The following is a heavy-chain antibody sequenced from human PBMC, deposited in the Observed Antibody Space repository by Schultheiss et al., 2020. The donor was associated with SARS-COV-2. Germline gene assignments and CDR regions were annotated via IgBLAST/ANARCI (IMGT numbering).Heavy chain of an antibody. CDR3: ARGVMHYFDY. J-gene: IGHJ4*02. CDR2: ISWNSGSI. CDR1: GFTFSDYY. D-gene: IGHD2-21*01. V-gene: IGHV3-11*04. Sequence: GGSLRLSCAASGFTFSDYYMSWIRQAPGKGLEWVSGISWNSGSIGYADSVKGRFTISRDNAKNSLYLQMNSLRAEDTAVYYCARGVMHYFDYWGQGTLVTVSS.